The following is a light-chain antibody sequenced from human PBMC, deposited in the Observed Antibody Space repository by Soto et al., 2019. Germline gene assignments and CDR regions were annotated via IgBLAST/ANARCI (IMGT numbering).Light chain of an antibody. Sequence: ELVMTQSPATLSVSPGERATLSCRASKSVSSNLAWYQQKPGQAPRLLIYGASTRATGIPARFRGSGSGTEFTLTISSLQSEDFAVYYCQQYNNWTSITFGQGTRLEIK. CDR3: QQYNNWTSIT. CDR1: KSVSSN. V-gene: IGKV3-15*01. J-gene: IGKJ5*01. CDR2: GAS.